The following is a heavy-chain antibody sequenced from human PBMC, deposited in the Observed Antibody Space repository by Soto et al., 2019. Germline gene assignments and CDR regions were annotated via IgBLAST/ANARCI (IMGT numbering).Heavy chain of an antibody. J-gene: IGHJ4*02. Sequence: PSETLSLTCTVSGGSISSGDYYWSWIRQPPGKGLEWIGYIYYSGSTYYNPSLKSRVTISVDTSKNQFSLELSSVTAADTAVYYCARAGYSYGSPFDYWGQGTLVTVSS. CDR3: ARAGYSYGSPFDY. V-gene: IGHV4-30-4*01. CDR1: GGSISSGDYY. CDR2: IYYSGST. D-gene: IGHD5-18*01.